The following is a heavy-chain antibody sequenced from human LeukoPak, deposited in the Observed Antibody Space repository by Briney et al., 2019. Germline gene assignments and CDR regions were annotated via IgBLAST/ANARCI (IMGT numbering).Heavy chain of an antibody. D-gene: IGHD6-19*01. CDR1: GFTFGHYA. CDR2: MNHLLTT. Sequence: LRLSCTGSGFTFGHYALAWVRQTPGKGLEWIGHMNHLLTTNYNPSLESRVTISLDTSKNQFSLNLTTVTAADTAVYYCARGAAESSGWYVPPVGNAFDIWGQGTMVTVSS. J-gene: IGHJ3*02. V-gene: IGHV4-34*01. CDR3: ARGAAESSGWYVPPVGNAFDI.